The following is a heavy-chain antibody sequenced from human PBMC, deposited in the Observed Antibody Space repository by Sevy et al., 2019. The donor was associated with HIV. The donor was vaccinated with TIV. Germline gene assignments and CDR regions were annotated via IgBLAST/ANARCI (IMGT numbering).Heavy chain of an antibody. D-gene: IGHD2-15*01. V-gene: IGHV5-51*01. CDR1: GYSFTSYW. Sequence: GESLKISCKGSGYSFTSYWIGWVRQMPGKGLEWMGIIYPGDSDTRYSQSFQGQVTISADKSTSTAYLQWSSLKASDTAMYYCARHWPGEDIVVEVAALAFDMWGQGTMVTVSS. CDR2: IYPGDSDT. CDR3: ARHWPGEDIVVEVAALAFDM. J-gene: IGHJ3*02.